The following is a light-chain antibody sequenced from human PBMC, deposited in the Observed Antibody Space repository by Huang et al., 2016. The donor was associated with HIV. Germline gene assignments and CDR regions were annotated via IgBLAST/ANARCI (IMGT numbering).Light chain of an antibody. CDR3: QQSDNIPRT. Sequence: DIQMTQSPSSLSASVGDRVTISCRASQTISKFLNCYQQKPGKAPKLLIYAASNAQTGVTSRFSGSGSGTDFTLTISNLQPDDSATYYCQQSDNIPRTFGQGTRLEIK. CDR2: AAS. CDR1: QTISKF. J-gene: IGKJ1*01. V-gene: IGKV1-39*01.